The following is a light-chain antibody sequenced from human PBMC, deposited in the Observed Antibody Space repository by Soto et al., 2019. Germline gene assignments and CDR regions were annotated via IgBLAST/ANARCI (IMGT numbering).Light chain of an antibody. V-gene: IGKV3-15*01. CDR1: QSVGSY. CDR3: QQYNNWPWT. J-gene: IGKJ1*01. CDR2: GAS. Sequence: IVLIQSPATLSLSPGERATLSCTASQSVGSYLAWYKQKPGQAPRLLIYGASTRATGIPARFSGSGSGTEFTLTISSLQSEDFAVYYCQQYNNWPWTFGQGTKVDIK.